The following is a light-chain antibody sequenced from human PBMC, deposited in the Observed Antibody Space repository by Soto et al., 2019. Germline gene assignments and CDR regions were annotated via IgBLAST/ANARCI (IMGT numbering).Light chain of an antibody. V-gene: IGKV1-5*03. CDR3: QHYNSYSEA. J-gene: IGKJ1*01. Sequence: DIQMTQAPSTLSGSVGDRVTITCRASQTISSLLAWYQQKPGKAPKLLIYKAFTLKSGVPSRFSGSGSGTEFTLTISSLQPDDFATYYCQHYNSYSEAFGQATKVEL. CDR1: QTISSL. CDR2: KAF.